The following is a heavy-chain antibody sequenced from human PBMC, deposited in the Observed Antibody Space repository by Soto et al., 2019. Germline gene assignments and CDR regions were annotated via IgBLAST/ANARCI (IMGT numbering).Heavy chain of an antibody. D-gene: IGHD3-10*01. CDR1: GFTFSTYT. Sequence: EVQLVESGGGLVQPGGSLRLSCAASGFTFSTYTMNWVRQAPGQGLEWISSISSGSSYIYYAGSVKGRFTISRDTAKNSRLLQRNCLRADDTAVYYWARDILSGGAYPDSWGQGTKVTVSS. CDR3: ARDILSGGAYPDS. CDR2: ISSGSSYI. V-gene: IGHV3-21*01. J-gene: IGHJ5*01.